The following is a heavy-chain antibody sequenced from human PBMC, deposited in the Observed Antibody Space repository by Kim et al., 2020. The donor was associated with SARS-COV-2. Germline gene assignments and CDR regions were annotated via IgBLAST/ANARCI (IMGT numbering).Heavy chain of an antibody. CDR1: GFTFSSYS. V-gene: IGHV3-48*02. CDR3: ARCNIVVVPAAIPLCFDY. Sequence: GGSLRLSCAASGFTFSSYSMNWVRQAPGKGLEWVSYISSSSSTIYYADSVKGRFTISRDNAKNSLYLQMNSLRDEDTAVYYCARCNIVVVPAAIPLCFDYWGQGTLVTVSS. D-gene: IGHD2-2*01. J-gene: IGHJ4*02. CDR2: ISSSSSTI.